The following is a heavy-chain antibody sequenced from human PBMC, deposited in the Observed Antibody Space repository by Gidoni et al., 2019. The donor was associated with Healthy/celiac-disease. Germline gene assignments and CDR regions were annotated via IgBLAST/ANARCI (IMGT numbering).Heavy chain of an antibody. D-gene: IGHD2-2*01. J-gene: IGHJ6*03. CDR1: GGSFSGYY. Sequence: QVQLQQWGAGLLKPSETLSLTCAVYGGSFSGYYWSWIRQPPGKGLEWIGEINHSGSTNYNPSLKSRVTISVDTSKNQFSLKLSSVTAADTDVYYCASLGYCSSTSCRYGPRYYYMDVWGKGTTVTVSS. CDR2: INHSGST. V-gene: IGHV4-34*01. CDR3: ASLGYCSSTSCRYGPRYYYMDV.